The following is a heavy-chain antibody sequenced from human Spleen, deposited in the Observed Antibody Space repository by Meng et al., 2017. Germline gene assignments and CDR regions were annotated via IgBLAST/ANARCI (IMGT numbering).Heavy chain of an antibody. CDR1: GFTFNTYG. V-gene: IGHV3-30*18. Sequence: QVRLVQSGGGVVQPGGYLRLSCAASGFTFNTYGMNWVRQAPGKGLEWVTVVSYDGSDQYYGDSVKGRFTISRDNSKNTVSLQMNSLRAGDTAVYYCAKESDFGIFDYWGQGALVTVSS. J-gene: IGHJ4*02. D-gene: IGHD4-17*01. CDR2: VSYDGSDQ. CDR3: AKESDFGIFDY.